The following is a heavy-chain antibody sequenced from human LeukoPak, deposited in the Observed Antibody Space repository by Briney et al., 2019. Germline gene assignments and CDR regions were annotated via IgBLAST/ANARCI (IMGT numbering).Heavy chain of an antibody. CDR3: ARGRSGLKGIYY. J-gene: IGHJ4*02. CDR2: IKSDGSFA. D-gene: IGHD6-25*01. Sequence: GGSLRLSCAASEFTLSGYWMHWVRLAPGEGLVWVSHIKSDGSFAGYADSVKGRFTISRDNAKNTLYLQMNSLRVEDTAVYYLARGRSGLKGIYYWGQGTQVTVSS. V-gene: IGHV3-74*01. CDR1: EFTLSGYW.